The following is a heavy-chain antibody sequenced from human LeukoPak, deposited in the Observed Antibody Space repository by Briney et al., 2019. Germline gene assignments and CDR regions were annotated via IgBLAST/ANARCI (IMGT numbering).Heavy chain of an antibody. Sequence: DPGGSLRLSCAASGFTFSSYWMSWVRQAPGKGLEWISYISGSGSTIYYADSVKGRFTISRDNARSSLYLQMNSLRAEDTAVYYCARGGSYYSFDIWGQGTMVTVSS. J-gene: IGHJ3*02. CDR3: ARGGSYYSFDI. D-gene: IGHD1-26*01. CDR1: GFTFSSYW. CDR2: ISGSGSTI. V-gene: IGHV3-48*04.